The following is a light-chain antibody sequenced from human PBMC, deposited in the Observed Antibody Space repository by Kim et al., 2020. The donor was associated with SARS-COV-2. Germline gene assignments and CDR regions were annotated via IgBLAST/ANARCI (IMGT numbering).Light chain of an antibody. J-gene: IGLJ2*01. CDR1: SLRSYY. CDR2: GKN. CDR3: NSRDSNDNVV. Sequence: SSELTQDPAVSVALGQTVRITCQGDSLRSYYATWYQQKTGQAPILVIYGKNNRPSGIPDRFSGSSSGNTASLTITGTQAGEEADYYCNSRDSNDNVVFGG. V-gene: IGLV3-19*01.